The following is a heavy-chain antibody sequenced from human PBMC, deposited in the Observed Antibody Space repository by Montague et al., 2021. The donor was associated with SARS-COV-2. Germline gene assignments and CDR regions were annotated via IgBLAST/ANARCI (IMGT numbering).Heavy chain of an antibody. Sequence: CAISGDSVSRNRPACSWIRQSPSSALAWLGRTHSRSKWYNDYAVSVKSRITINPDTSKNQISLQLHSVTPEDTAVYYCARTSASSDYWGQGTLVTVSS. V-gene: IGHV6-1*01. CDR1: GDSVSRNRPA. D-gene: IGHD1-26*01. CDR3: ARTSASSDY. CDR2: THSRSKWYN. J-gene: IGHJ4*02.